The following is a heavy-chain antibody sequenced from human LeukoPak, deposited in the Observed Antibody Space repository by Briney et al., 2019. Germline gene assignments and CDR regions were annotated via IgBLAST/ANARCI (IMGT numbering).Heavy chain of an antibody. V-gene: IGHV4-39*01. CDR3: ARRGTYYYGSGTIGDWFDP. Sequence: SETLSLTCTVSVGSITISSYYLGWIRQPPGKWLECIGIIYYSGSTYYNPSLKSRVTISVDTSKTQSSLKLSSVTAAGTAVYYCARRGTYYYGSGTIGDWFDPWGQGTLVTVSS. J-gene: IGHJ5*02. CDR1: VGSITISSYY. D-gene: IGHD3-10*01. CDR2: IYYSGST.